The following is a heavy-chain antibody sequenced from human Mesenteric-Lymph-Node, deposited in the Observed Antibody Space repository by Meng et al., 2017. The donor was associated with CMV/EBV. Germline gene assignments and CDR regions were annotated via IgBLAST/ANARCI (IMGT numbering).Heavy chain of an antibody. CDR3: VWGSGSFSQFDS. V-gene: IGHV1-18*01. Sequence: CKPSGYTFTNYGITGVRRAPGQGREWMRRIGAYNGNTEFARKFQGGLIMTTDASTATAHMELRSLKSDDTAIYYCVWGSGSFSQFDSWGQGSLVTVSS. CDR1: GYTFTNYG. CDR2: IGAYNGNT. D-gene: IGHD3-10*01. J-gene: IGHJ4*02.